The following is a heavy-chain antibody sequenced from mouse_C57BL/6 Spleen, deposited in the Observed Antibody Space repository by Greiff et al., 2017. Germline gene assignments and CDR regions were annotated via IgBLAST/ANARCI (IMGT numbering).Heavy chain of an antibody. CDR1: GYTFTSYW. J-gene: IGHJ2*01. CDR3: TRRITTVVPDYLDY. D-gene: IGHD1-1*01. V-gene: IGHV1-5*01. CDR2: IYPGNSDT. Sequence: EVQLQQSGTVLARPGASVKMSCKTSGYTFTSYWMHWVKQRPGQGLEWIGAIYPGNSDTSYNQKFKGKAKLTAVTSASTAYMELSSLTNEDSAVYYCTRRITTVVPDYLDYWGQGTTLTVSS.